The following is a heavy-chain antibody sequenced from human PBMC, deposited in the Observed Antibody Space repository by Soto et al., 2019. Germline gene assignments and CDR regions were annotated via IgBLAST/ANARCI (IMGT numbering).Heavy chain of an antibody. CDR3: AKQNGYDILTVNDAFDI. CDR1: GFTFDDYA. Sequence: GGSLRLSCAASGFTFDDYAMHWVRQAPGKGLEWVSGISWNSGSIGYADSVKGRFTISRDNAKNSLYLQMNSLRAEDTALYYCAKQNGYDILTVNDAFDIWGQVTMVTLS. D-gene: IGHD3-9*01. J-gene: IGHJ3*02. CDR2: ISWNSGSI. V-gene: IGHV3-9*01.